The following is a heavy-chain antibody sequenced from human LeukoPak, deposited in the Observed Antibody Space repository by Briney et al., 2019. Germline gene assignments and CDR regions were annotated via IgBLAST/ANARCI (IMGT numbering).Heavy chain of an antibody. CDR2: IYYSGTT. V-gene: IGHV4-39*01. CDR3: ARLVSGWSFDY. J-gene: IGHJ4*02. Sequence: PSEALSLTCTVSGDSISSSNYYWDWIRQPPGKGLEWIGSIYYSGTTYYSPSLKSRVTISVDTSKNQFSLKLSSVTAADTAVYYCARLVSGWSFDYWGQGTLVTVSS. CDR1: GDSISSSNYY. D-gene: IGHD6-19*01.